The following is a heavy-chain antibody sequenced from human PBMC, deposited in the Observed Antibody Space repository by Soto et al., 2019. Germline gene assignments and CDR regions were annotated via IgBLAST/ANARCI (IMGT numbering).Heavy chain of an antibody. Sequence: QVQLVESGGGVVQPGRSLRLSCAASGFTFSSYGMHWVRQAPGKGLEWVAVISYDGSNKYYADSVKGRFTISRDNSKNTLYLQMNSLRAEDTAVYYCAKDYTVTLSGYFDYWGQGTLVTVSS. CDR1: GFTFSSYG. J-gene: IGHJ4*02. CDR3: AKDYTVTLSGYFDY. V-gene: IGHV3-30*18. D-gene: IGHD4-17*01. CDR2: ISYDGSNK.